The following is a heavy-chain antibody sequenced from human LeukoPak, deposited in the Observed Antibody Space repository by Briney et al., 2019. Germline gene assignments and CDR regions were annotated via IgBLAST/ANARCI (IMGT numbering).Heavy chain of an antibody. D-gene: IGHD3-22*01. Sequence: PGGSLRLSCGASGFTFSSYGMLWVRQSPGKGLEWVAFIRYDGNIKFYADSMKGRFTISRDNSKNTLYLQMNSLRAEDTAVYYCAKAGHSSGPLPPLDYWGQGTLVTVSS. CDR3: AKAGHSSGPLPPLDY. J-gene: IGHJ4*02. V-gene: IGHV3-30*02. CDR2: IRYDGNIK. CDR1: GFTFSSYG.